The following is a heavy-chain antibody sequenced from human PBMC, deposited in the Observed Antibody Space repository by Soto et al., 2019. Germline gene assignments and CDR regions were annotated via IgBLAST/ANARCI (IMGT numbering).Heavy chain of an antibody. CDR2: IYHSGST. D-gene: IGHD2-21*01. V-gene: IGHV4-4*02. CDR3: FCVRGASVHWVDS. J-gene: IGHJ5*01. Sequence: SETLSLTCAVSGGSISSSNWWSWVRQPPGKGLEWIGDIYHSGSTNYNPSLKSRVTISVDKSKNQFSLKLSSVTAADTAVFYCFCVRGASVHWVDSWGQGTLVTVSS. CDR1: GGSISSSNW.